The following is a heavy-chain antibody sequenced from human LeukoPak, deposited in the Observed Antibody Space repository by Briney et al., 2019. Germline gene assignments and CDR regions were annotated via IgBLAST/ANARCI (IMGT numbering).Heavy chain of an antibody. CDR1: GYTFTSYY. CDR3: ARGGRERYSSGWTDAFDI. V-gene: IGHV1-46*01. J-gene: IGHJ3*02. CDR2: INPSGGST. D-gene: IGHD6-19*01. Sequence: GASVTVSCKASGYTFTSYYMHWVRQAPGQGLEWMGIINPSGGSTSYAQKFQGRVTMTRHTSTSTVYMELSSLSSEDTAVYYCARGGRERYSSGWTDAFDIWGQGTMVSVSS.